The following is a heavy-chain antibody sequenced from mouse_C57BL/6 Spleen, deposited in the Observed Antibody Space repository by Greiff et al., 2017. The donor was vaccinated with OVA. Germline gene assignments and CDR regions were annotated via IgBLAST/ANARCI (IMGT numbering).Heavy chain of an antibody. Sequence: QVHVKQSGAELVRPGASVKLSCKASGYTFTDYYINWVKQRPGQGLEWIARIYPGSGNTYYNEKFKGKATLTAEKSSSTAYMQLSSLTSEDSAVYFCAREDSNYYAMDYWGQGTSVTVSS. J-gene: IGHJ4*01. CDR3: AREDSNYYAMDY. D-gene: IGHD2-5*01. CDR1: GYTFTDYY. CDR2: IYPGSGNT. V-gene: IGHV1-76*01.